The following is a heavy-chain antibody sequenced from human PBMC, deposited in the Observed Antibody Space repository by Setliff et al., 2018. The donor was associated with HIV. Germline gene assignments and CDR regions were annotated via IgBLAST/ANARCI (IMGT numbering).Heavy chain of an antibody. CDR3: AKDLVYYDSSGDLDY. D-gene: IGHD3-22*01. V-gene: IGHV3-23*01. CDR1: GLTFSSYA. J-gene: IGHJ4*02. Sequence: GGSLRLSCAASGLTFSSYAMSWVRQAPGKGLEWVSSISGSGSPYYADSVKGRFTISRDNSKNTLYLQMNSLRAEDTAVYYCAKDLVYYDSSGDLDYWGQGTLVTVSS. CDR2: ISGSGSP.